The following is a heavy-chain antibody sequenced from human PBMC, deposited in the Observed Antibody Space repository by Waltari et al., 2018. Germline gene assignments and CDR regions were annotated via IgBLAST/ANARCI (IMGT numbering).Heavy chain of an antibody. Sequence: QVQLQQWGAGLLKPSETLSLTCAVYGGSFSGYYWSWIRQPPGKGLEWIGEINHSGRTNYNPSLTRRVPISVDTSKNQFSLKLSSVTAADTAVYYCARSRDWSDRGQGVDYWGQGTLVTVSS. CDR3: ARSRDWSDRGQGVDY. J-gene: IGHJ4*02. V-gene: IGHV4-34*01. D-gene: IGHD3-9*01. CDR1: GGSFSGYY. CDR2: INHSGRT.